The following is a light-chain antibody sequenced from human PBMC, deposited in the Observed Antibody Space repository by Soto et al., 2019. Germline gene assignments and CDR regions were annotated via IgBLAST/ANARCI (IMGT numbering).Light chain of an antibody. Sequence: DFQMTQSPSSLSASEGERVTITCRASQSISSWLAWYQQKPGKAPKLLIFDAFSLESGVPSRFSGSGSGTEFTLTISSLQSEDFGVYYCQQYNNWWTFGQGTKVDIK. CDR3: QQYNNWWT. J-gene: IGKJ1*01. CDR1: QSISSW. CDR2: DAF. V-gene: IGKV1-5*01.